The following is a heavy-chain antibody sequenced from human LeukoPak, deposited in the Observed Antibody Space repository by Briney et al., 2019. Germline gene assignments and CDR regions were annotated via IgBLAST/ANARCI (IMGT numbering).Heavy chain of an antibody. CDR1: GYTFTSYG. Sequence: ASVKVSCKASGYTFTSYGISWVRQAPGQGLEWMGWISAYNGNTNYALKLQGRVTMTTDTSTSTAYMELRSLRSDDTAVYYCARDSVFDCSSTSCYNPRFDPWGQGTLVTVSS. D-gene: IGHD2-2*01. CDR2: ISAYNGNT. CDR3: ARDSVFDCSSTSCYNPRFDP. V-gene: IGHV1-18*01. J-gene: IGHJ5*02.